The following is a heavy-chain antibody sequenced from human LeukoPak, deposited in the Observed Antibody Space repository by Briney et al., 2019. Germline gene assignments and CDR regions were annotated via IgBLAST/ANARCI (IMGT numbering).Heavy chain of an antibody. J-gene: IGHJ5*02. V-gene: IGHV1-8*01. CDR2: MNPNSGNT. Sequence: ASVKVSCKASGYTFTSYDINWVRQATGQGLEGMGWMNPNSGNTGYAQKFQGRVTMTRNTSISTAYMELTSLRSEDTAVYYCARVPTPSLNWFDPWGQGTLVTVSS. CDR3: ARVPTPSLNWFDP. CDR1: GYTFTSYD.